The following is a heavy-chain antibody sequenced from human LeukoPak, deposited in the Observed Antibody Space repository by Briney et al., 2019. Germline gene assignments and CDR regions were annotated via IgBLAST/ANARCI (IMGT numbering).Heavy chain of an antibody. CDR3: ARDGHGSGSYGWFDP. Sequence: NLSETLSLTCSVSGASITSSYWSWIRQTPGKGLEWIGNIYSGSTNYNPSFESRVTVSLDTSKNQISLRLTSVTAADTALYYYARDGHGSGSYGWFDPWGQGTLVTVSS. CDR1: GASITSSY. D-gene: IGHD3-10*01. V-gene: IGHV4-59*01. CDR2: IYSGST. J-gene: IGHJ5*02.